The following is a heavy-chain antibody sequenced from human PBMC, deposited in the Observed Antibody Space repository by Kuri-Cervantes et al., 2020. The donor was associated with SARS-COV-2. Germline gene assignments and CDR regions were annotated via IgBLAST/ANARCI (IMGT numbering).Heavy chain of an antibody. V-gene: IGHV3-43D*03. CDR2: ISWDGGGT. CDR1: GFTFDDYA. J-gene: IGHJ2*01. CDR3: ARDRNWGDWYFDL. Sequence: GGSLRPSCEASGFTFDDYAMHWVRQVPGKGLEWVSLISWDGGGTYYADSVEGRFTISRDNSKNSLYLQMNSLRAEDTAVYYCARDRNWGDWYFDLWGRGTLVTVSS. D-gene: IGHD7-27*01.